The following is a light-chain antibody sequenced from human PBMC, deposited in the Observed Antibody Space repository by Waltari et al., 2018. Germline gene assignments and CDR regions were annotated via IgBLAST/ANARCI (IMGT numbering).Light chain of an antibody. CDR2: GAS. CDR3: QQYGSSPALT. Sequence: EIVLTQSPGTLSLSPGERATLSCRASQSVSSSYLALYQQKPGQAPRLLIYGASSRATSIPDRFSGSGSGTDFTLTISRLEPEDFAVYYCQQYGSSPALTFGGGTKVEIK. J-gene: IGKJ4*01. V-gene: IGKV3-20*01. CDR1: QSVSSSY.